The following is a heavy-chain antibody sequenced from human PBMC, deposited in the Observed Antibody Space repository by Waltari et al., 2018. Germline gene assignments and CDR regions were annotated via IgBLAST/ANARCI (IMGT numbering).Heavy chain of an antibody. V-gene: IGHV4-39*01. CDR3: ARQRANSNRPFDY. J-gene: IGHJ4*02. D-gene: IGHD5-12*01. CDR1: GGSISSSSYY. Sequence: QLQLQESGPGLVKPSETLSLTCTVSGGSISSSSYYWGWIRQPPGKGLEWIGSIYYSGSTYYNPSLKSRVTISVDTSKNQFSLKLSSVTAADTAVYYCARQRANSNRPFDYWGQGTLVTVSS. CDR2: IYYSGST.